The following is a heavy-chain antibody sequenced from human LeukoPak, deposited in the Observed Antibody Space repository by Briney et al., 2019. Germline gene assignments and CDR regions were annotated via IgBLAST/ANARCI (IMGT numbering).Heavy chain of an antibody. CDR2: GSESGGT. Sequence: SETLSLTCAVYGGSLNGHYWSWIRQPPGKGLEWIGEGSESGGTKFNPSLKSRVTISADTSKNQFSLKVKSVTAADTAVYYCARVYYYYYYMDVWGKGTTVTVSS. J-gene: IGHJ6*03. V-gene: IGHV4-34*01. CDR3: ARVYYYYYYMDV. CDR1: GGSLNGHY.